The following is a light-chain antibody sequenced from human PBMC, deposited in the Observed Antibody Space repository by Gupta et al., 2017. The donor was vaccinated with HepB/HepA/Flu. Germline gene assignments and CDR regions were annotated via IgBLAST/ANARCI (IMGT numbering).Light chain of an antibody. CDR1: SSDVGGYNY. CDR2: DVS. V-gene: IGLV2-11*01. J-gene: IGLJ2*01. Sequence: SALPQPRSVSGSPGQSVTISCTGTSSDVGGYNYVSWYQQHPGKAPKLMIYDVSKRPSGVPDGFSGSKSGNTASITSAGLQAEDEADYYCGSEAVSHNERVFGGGTKLTVL. CDR3: GSEAVSHNERV.